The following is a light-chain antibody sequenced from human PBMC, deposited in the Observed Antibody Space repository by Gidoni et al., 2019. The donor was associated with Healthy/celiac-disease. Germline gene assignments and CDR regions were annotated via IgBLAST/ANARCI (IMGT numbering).Light chain of an antibody. CDR1: SRDVGSYNL. V-gene: IGLV2-23*02. CDR2: EVS. CDR3: CSYAGSTPYV. J-gene: IGLJ1*01. Sequence: QTALTQPAPESGSPGQSLTISCTGTSRDVGSYNLVSWYQHHPGKAPKVMIYEVSKRPSGVSNRFSGSKSGNTASLTISGLQAEDEADYYCCSYAGSTPYVFGTGTKVTVL.